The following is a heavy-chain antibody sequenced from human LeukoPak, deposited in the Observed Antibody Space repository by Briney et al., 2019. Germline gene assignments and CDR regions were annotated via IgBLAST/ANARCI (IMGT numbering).Heavy chain of an antibody. J-gene: IGHJ4*02. CDR2: INGGGGSP. V-gene: IGHV3-23*01. CDR3: AKAHVDANMGSSYFDY. D-gene: IGHD2-8*01. CDR1: GFTFSSYG. Sequence: PGGSLRLSCAASGFTFSSYGMYWVRQAPGKGLEWVSGINGGGGSPYYGDSAKGRFTISRDNSKSTLYLQMNSLRVEDMAVYYCAKAHVDANMGSSYFDYWGQGTLVIVSS.